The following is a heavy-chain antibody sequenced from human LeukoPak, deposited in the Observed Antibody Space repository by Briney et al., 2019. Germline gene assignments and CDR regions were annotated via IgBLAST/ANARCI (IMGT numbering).Heavy chain of an antibody. J-gene: IGHJ4*02. V-gene: IGHV3-21*01. CDR3: ASLHGDYVY. Sequence: GSLRLSCASSEFSISSYSMNWVRQAPGKGLEWVSCISSSSSDIYYADSVKGRFTISRDNTESSLYLQMNSLRVEDTAVYYCASLHGDYVYWGQGTLVTVSS. CDR2: ISSSSSDI. D-gene: IGHD4-17*01. CDR1: EFSISSYS.